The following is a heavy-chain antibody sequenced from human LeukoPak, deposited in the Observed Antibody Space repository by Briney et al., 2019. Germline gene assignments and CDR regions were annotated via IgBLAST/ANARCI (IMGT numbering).Heavy chain of an antibody. J-gene: IGHJ4*02. CDR1: GYTFTSYG. CDR2: ISAYNGNT. Sequence: ASVMVSCKASGYTFTSYGISWVRQAPGQGLECMGWISAYNGNTNYAQKLQGRVTMTTDTSTSTAYMELRSLRSDDTAVYYCARVNYEYYFDYWGQGTLVTVSS. D-gene: IGHD1-7*01. CDR3: ARVNYEYYFDY. V-gene: IGHV1-18*01.